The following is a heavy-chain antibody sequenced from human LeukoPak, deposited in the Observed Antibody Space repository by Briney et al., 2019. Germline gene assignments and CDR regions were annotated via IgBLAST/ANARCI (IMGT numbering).Heavy chain of an antibody. V-gene: IGHV3-64*01. J-gene: IGHJ4*02. CDR2: ISSNGGST. Sequence: GGSLRLSCAASGFTFSNYATHWVHQAPGKGLEYVSAISSNGGSTYYANSVKGRFTISRDSSKNTLYLQMGSLRAEDMAVYYCARGTMRVALDYWGQGTLVTVSS. CDR1: GFTFSNYA. D-gene: IGHD1-14*01. CDR3: ARGTMRVALDY.